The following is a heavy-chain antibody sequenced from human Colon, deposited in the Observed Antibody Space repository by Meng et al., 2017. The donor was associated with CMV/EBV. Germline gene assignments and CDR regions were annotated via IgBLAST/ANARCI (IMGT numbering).Heavy chain of an antibody. CDR2: IYSGGST. J-gene: IGHJ6*02. CDR1: GFTVSSNY. D-gene: IGHD5-12*01. V-gene: IGHV3-66*02. CDR3: AKDRTVGGYTFGLDV. Sequence: GESLKISCAASGFTVSSNYMSWVRQAPGKGLEWVSVIYSGGSTYYADSVKGRFTISRDNSKNTLYLQMNSLRAEDTAVYYCAKDRTVGGYTFGLDVWGQGTTVTVSS.